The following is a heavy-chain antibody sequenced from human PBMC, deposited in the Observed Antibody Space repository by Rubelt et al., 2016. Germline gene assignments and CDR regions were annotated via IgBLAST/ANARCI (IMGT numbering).Heavy chain of an antibody. V-gene: IGHV3-23*01. D-gene: IGHD2-2*02. CDR2: ISGSGGRT. Sequence: EVQLLESGGGLVQPGGSLRLSCAASGFTFSSYAMSWVRQAPGKGLEWVSAISGSGGRTYYADSVKGRFTISRDNSKNTLYLQMNSLRAEDTAVYYCACLRTIPSWYFDLWGRGTLVTVSS. CDR3: ACLRTIPSWYFDL. CDR1: GFTFSSYA. J-gene: IGHJ2*01.